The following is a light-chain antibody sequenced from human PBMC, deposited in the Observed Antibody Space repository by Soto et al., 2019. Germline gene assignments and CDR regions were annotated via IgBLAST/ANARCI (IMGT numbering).Light chain of an antibody. CDR1: QSVSSN. V-gene: IGKV3-15*01. CDR3: QQHNNWPLT. J-gene: IGKJ3*01. CDR2: GAS. Sequence: EIVMTQSPATLSVSPGERATLSCRASQSVSSNLAGYQQKPGQPPRLLIYGASTRGTASPARFSGSGSGTEDTLTIISRQSEDFAAYYCQQHNNWPLTFGPGTKVDIK.